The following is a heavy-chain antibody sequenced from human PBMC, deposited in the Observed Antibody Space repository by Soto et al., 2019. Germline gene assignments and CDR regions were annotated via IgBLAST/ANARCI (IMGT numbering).Heavy chain of an antibody. CDR3: ARASTNDDAFDI. J-gene: IGHJ3*02. V-gene: IGHV1-69*13. D-gene: IGHD2-8*01. CDR1: GCTFSSYS. CDR2: IIPIFGTA. Sequence: SVKVSFKASGCTFSSYSMSWVRRAPGQGLEWMGGIIPIFGTANYAQKFQGRVTITADESTSTAYMELSSLRSEDTAVYYCARASTNDDAFDIWGQGTMVTVSS.